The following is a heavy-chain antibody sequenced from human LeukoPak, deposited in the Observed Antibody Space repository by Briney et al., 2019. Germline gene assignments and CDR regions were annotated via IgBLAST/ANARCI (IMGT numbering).Heavy chain of an antibody. V-gene: IGHV3-33*01. Sequence: GGSLRLSCVASGFTFSSYGMHWLRQAPGKGLEWVAVIWYDGTHIHYVDSVRGRFTISRDNSKSTLYLQMNSLRVEDTAVYYCARSRGKGMWLRFVYFDYWGQGTLVTVSS. CDR3: ARSRGKGMWLRFVYFDY. CDR1: GFTFSSYG. J-gene: IGHJ4*02. D-gene: IGHD5-12*01. CDR2: IWYDGTHI.